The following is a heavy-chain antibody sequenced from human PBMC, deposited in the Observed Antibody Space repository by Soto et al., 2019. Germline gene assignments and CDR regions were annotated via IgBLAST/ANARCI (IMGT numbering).Heavy chain of an antibody. V-gene: IGHV4-39*01. J-gene: IGHJ4*02. D-gene: IGHD3-16*01. CDR3: SRLTNARPGDG. CDR2: IYYSGNT. CDR1: GGSITSSHYH. Sequence: SETLSLTCTVSGGSITSSHYHWGWSRQPPGKGLEWIGTIYYSGNTYHNPSLKSRVTMSMDASKNQFPLTLSSVAVADTAVYYCSRLTNARPGDGWGQGTLVTVSS.